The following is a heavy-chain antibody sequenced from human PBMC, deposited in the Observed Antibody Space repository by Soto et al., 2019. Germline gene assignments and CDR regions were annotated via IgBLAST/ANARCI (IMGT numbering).Heavy chain of an antibody. CDR2: INHSGST. Sequence: QVQLQQWGAGLLKPSETLSLTCAVYGGSFSGYYWSWIRQPPGKGLEWIGEINHSGSTNYNPSLKSRVTISVDTSKNQFSLRLNSVTAADTAVYYCARRDSSGRYFDFWGQGTLVTVSS. CDR1: GGSFSGYY. CDR3: ARRDSSGRYFDF. V-gene: IGHV4-34*01. J-gene: IGHJ4*02. D-gene: IGHD6-19*01.